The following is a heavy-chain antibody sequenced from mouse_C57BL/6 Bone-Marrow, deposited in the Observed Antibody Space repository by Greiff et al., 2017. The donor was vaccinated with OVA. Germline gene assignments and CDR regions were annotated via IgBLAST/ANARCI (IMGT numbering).Heavy chain of an antibody. CDR2: ISYDGSN. J-gene: IGHJ3*02. CDR3: ARSLYGS. V-gene: IGHV3-6*01. Sequence: VQLKESGPGLVKPSQSLSLTCSVTGYSITSGYYWNWIRQFPGNKLEWMGYISYDGSNNYNPSLKNRISITRDTSKNQFFLKLNSVTTEDTATYYCARSLYGSWGQGTLVTVSA. CDR1: GYSITSGYY.